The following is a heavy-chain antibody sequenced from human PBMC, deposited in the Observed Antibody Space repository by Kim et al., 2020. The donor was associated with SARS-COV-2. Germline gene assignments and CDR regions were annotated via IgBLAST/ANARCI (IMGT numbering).Heavy chain of an antibody. CDR2: ISSSSSTI. D-gene: IGHD2-2*01. J-gene: IGHJ3*02. CDR3: ARPYCSSTSCFSDAFDI. Sequence: GGSLRLSCAASGFTFSSYSMNWVRQAPGKGLEWVSYISSSSSTIYYADSVMGRFTISRDNAKNSLYLQMNSLRDEDTAVYYCARPYCSSTSCFSDAFDIWGQGTMVTVSS. CDR1: GFTFSSYS. V-gene: IGHV3-48*02.